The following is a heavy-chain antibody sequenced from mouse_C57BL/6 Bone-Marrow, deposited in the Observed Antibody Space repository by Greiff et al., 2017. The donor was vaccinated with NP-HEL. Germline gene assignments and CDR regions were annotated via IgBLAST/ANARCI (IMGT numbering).Heavy chain of an antibody. CDR1: GYTFTDYN. V-gene: IGHV1-18*01. J-gene: IGHJ4*01. Sequence: EVKLMESGPELVKPGASVKIPCKASGYTFTDYNMDWVKQSHGKSLEWIGDINPNNGGTIYNQKFKGKATLTVDKSSSTAYMELRSLTSEDTAVYYCARFDLYGNYFYAMDYWGQGTSVTVSS. D-gene: IGHD2-1*01. CDR3: ARFDLYGNYFYAMDY. CDR2: INPNNGGT.